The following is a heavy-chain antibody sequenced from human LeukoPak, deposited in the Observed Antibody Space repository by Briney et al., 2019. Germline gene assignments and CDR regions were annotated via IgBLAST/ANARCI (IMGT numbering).Heavy chain of an antibody. CDR2: ISYDGSNK. CDR1: GFTFSSYA. Sequence: GGSLRLSCAASGFTFSSYAMHWVHQAPGKGLEWVAVISYDGSNKYYADSVKGRFTISRDNSKNTLYLQMNSLRAEDTAVYYCARDSRRVGATGGSDYWGQGTLVTVSS. D-gene: IGHD1-26*01. V-gene: IGHV3-30-3*01. CDR3: ARDSRRVGATGGSDY. J-gene: IGHJ4*02.